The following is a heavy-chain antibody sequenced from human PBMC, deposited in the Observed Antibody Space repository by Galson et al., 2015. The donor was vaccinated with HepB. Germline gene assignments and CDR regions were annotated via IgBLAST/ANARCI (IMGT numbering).Heavy chain of an antibody. CDR1: GFTFSSYA. CDR3: CKVATIPFVAWFDP. D-gene: IGHD5-12*01. V-gene: IGHV3-30-3*01. CDR2: ISYDGSNK. J-gene: IGHJ5*02. Sequence: SLRLSCAASGFTFSSYAMHWVRQAPGKGLEWVAVISYDGSNKYYADSVKGRFTISRDNSKNTLYLQMNSLRAEDTAVYYCCKVATIPFVAWFDPWGQGTLVTVPS.